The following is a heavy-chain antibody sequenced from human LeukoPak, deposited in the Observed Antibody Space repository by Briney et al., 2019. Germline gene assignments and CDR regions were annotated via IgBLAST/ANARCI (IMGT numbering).Heavy chain of an antibody. CDR1: GFTFSSYS. J-gene: IGHJ5*02. D-gene: IGHD3-10*01. CDR3: AKDLLRDRWFGES. Sequence: GGSLRLSCAASGFTFSSYSMNWVRQAPGKGLEWVSYISSSSSTIYYADSVKGRFTISRDDSKYTPYLQMNSLRVEDTAVYYCAKDLLRDRWFGESWGQGTLVTVSS. CDR2: ISSSSSTI. V-gene: IGHV3-48*01.